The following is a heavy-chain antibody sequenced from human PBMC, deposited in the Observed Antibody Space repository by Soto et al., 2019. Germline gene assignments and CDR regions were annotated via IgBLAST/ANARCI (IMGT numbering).Heavy chain of an antibody. CDR1: GLTFTSSA. J-gene: IGHJ1*01. V-gene: IGHV1-58*01. Sequence: GASVKVSCKASGLTFTSSAVQWVRQARGQRLEWIGWIVVGSGNTNYAQKFQERVTITRDMSTSTAYMELSSLRSEDTAVYYCAAGSVDLTIFGVRPAPDWGQGTLVTVSS. CDR2: IVVGSGNT. D-gene: IGHD3-3*01. CDR3: AAGSVDLTIFGVRPAPD.